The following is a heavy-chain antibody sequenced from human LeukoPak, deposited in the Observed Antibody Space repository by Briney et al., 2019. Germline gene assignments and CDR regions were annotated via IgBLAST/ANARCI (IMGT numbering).Heavy chain of an antibody. J-gene: IGHJ5*02. V-gene: IGHV4-59*01. Sequence: SETLSLTCTVSGGSISSYYWTWLRQPPGKGLEWIAYIYYSGSTNYNPSLKSRVTISVDKSKNQFSLKLRSVTAADTAVYYCARGEVALSWFDPWGQGTLVTVSS. CDR2: IYYSGST. CDR3: ARGEVALSWFDP. CDR1: GGSISSYY. D-gene: IGHD2-15*01.